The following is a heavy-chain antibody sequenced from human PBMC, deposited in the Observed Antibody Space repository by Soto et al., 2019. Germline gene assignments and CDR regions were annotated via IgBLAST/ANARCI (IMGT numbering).Heavy chain of an antibody. Sequence: QVQLVESGGRVVQPGRSLRLSCAASGFSFRHYGMHWVRQAPGKGLEWVAVVWYDGRIKYYSDSVKGRFTISRDNSNNTMSLQMNTLRAEDTAVYYCTRESEAVDSHVFDIWGQGTMVTFSS. CDR1: GFSFRHYG. CDR2: VWYDGRIK. D-gene: IGHD3-9*01. CDR3: TRESEAVDSHVFDI. J-gene: IGHJ3*02. V-gene: IGHV3-33*01.